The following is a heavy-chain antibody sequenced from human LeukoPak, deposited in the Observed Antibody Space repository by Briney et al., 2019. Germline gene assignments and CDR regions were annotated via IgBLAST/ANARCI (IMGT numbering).Heavy chain of an antibody. CDR2: ITSDSGYI. V-gene: IGHV3-21*01. Sequence: TGGSLRLSCAASGFTFSSYKMNWVRQAPGKGLEWVSTITSDSGYIYYADSVKGRFTISRDNARNSVYLQMNSLRVEDTAVYHCARDWDQGGRSYSELDHWGQGTLVTVSS. CDR1: GFTFSSYK. J-gene: IGHJ4*02. CDR3: ARDWDQGGRSYSELDH. D-gene: IGHD2-15*01.